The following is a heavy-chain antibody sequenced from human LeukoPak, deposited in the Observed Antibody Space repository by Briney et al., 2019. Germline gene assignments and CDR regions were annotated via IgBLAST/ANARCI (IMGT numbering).Heavy chain of an antibody. J-gene: IGHJ4*02. CDR2: IYYSGST. D-gene: IGHD5-18*01. Sequence: SETLSLTCTASDGSINSDFWTWIRQPPGKGLEWIGYIYYSGSTNYNPSLKSRVTISVDTSKNQFSLKLSSVTAADTAVYYCARDRLYRGYSYGFDYWGQGTLVTVSS. V-gene: IGHV4-59*01. CDR1: DGSINSDF. CDR3: ARDRLYRGYSYGFDY.